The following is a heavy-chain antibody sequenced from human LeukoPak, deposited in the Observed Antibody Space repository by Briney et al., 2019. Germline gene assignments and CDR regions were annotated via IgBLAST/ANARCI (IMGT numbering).Heavy chain of an antibody. D-gene: IGHD6-19*01. Sequence: GGSLRLSCAASGFTFSSYSMNWVRQAPGKGLEWVSYISSSSSTIYYADSVRGRFTVSRDNAKNSLYLQMNNLRAEDTAVYYCARDRSGWYYFDHWGQGTLVTVSS. CDR3: ARDRSGWYYFDH. CDR1: GFTFSSYS. V-gene: IGHV3-48*04. J-gene: IGHJ4*02. CDR2: ISSSSSTI.